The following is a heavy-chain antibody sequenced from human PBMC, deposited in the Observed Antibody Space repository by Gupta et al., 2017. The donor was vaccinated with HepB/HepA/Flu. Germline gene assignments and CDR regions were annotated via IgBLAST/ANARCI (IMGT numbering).Heavy chain of an antibody. D-gene: IGHD3-16*01. V-gene: IGHV3-30*18. CDR2: VAHDGSIS. CDR1: GFIFRDYG. Sequence: QGQLVESGGGVVQPGRSLKLSCVASGFIFRDYGMHWVRQAPGKGLEWLAVVAHDGSISFYEDSVKGRLTISRDNSKNTLYLQIWSLRSDDTXVXYCAKEXTPRLSYGWPLDSWGQGTLVTVSS. J-gene: IGHJ4*02. CDR3: AKEXTPRLSYGWPLDS.